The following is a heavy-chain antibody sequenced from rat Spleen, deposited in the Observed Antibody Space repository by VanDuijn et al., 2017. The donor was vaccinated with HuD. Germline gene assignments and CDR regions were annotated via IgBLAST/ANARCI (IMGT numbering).Heavy chain of an antibody. V-gene: IGHV5-31*01. CDR2: ITNTGGST. Sequence: EVRLVESGGGLVQPGRSLRLSCAASGFTFSNYGMAWVRQAPTKGLDWIASITNTGGSTYYPDSVKGRFTVSRDNAKNTLYLQMNSLRSEDTATYYCARNWGGDYWGQGVMVTVSS. CDR1: GFTFSNYG. D-gene: IGHD5-1*01. J-gene: IGHJ2*01. CDR3: ARNWGGDY.